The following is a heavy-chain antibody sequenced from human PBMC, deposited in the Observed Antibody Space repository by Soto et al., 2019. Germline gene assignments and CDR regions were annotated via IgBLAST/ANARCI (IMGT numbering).Heavy chain of an antibody. CDR1: GFTFSIYW. J-gene: IGHJ4*02. V-gene: IGHV3-74*01. D-gene: IGHD3-22*01. CDR3: ARGDGDYHDGNGYVGRH. Sequence: EVQLVESGGDLVQPGGSLRLSCAASGFTFSIYWMHWVRQAPGKGLAWVSSIKSDGSGAIYADSVKGRFTVSRDNAKNTLYLLINRLSTEGTAVYYCARGDGDYHDGNGYVGRHWGQGTRVTESS. CDR2: IKSDGSGA.